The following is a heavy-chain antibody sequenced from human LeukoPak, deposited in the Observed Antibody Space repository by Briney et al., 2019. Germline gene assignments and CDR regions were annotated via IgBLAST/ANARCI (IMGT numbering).Heavy chain of an antibody. Sequence: GGSLRLSCAVSGITLSNYGMSWVRQAPGKGLEWVAGISGSGGSTIYADSVKGRFTISRDNPKNALYLQMNSLRAEDTAFYFCAKRGVVIRVFLVGFHKEAFYFESWGQGALVTVSS. CDR3: AKRGVVIRVFLVGFHKEAFYFES. CDR2: ISGSGGST. V-gene: IGHV3-23*01. D-gene: IGHD3/OR15-3a*01. J-gene: IGHJ4*02. CDR1: GITLSNYG.